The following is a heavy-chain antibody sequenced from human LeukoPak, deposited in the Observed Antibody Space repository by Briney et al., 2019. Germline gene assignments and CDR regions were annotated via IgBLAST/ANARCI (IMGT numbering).Heavy chain of an antibody. CDR1: GYTLTELS. V-gene: IGHV1-24*01. D-gene: IGHD3-3*01. CDR2: FDPEDGET. CDR3: AAGGAYEFRDDY. Sequence: ASVKVSCKVSGYTLTELSMHWVRQAPGKGLEWMGGFDPEDGETIYAQKFQGRVTITADELTTTSYMELSSLTAEDMAVYYCAAGGAYEFRDDYWGQGTLVTVSS. J-gene: IGHJ4*02.